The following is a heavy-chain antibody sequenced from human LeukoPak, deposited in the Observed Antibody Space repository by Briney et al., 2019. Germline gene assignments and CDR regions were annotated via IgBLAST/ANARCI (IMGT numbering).Heavy chain of an antibody. D-gene: IGHD1-7*01. CDR2: ISGSGTTM. J-gene: IGHJ3*02. CDR1: GFTFSDYY. Sequence: GGSLRLSCAASGFTFSDYYMGWIRQAPRKGLEWLSYISGSGTTMYYADSVKGRFTISRDNAKNSLDLQMNSLRDEDTAVYYCGIDFCLTGTKRSFDIWAQGTMVTVSS. V-gene: IGHV3-11*01. CDR3: GIDFCLTGTKRSFDI.